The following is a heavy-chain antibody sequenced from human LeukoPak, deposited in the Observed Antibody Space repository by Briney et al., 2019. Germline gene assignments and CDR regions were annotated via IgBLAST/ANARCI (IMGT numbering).Heavy chain of an antibody. CDR3: ATSIVVVPAATGGTDAFDI. V-gene: IGHV3-23*01. D-gene: IGHD2-2*01. CDR2: ISGSDAGT. CDR1: GFTFNTYA. J-gene: IGHJ3*02. Sequence: GASLRLSCAASGFTFNTYAMSWVRQAPGRRLEWVSAISGSDAGTYHADSVKGRFAVSRDNSKNTLYLQMNSLRAEDTAVYYCATSIVVVPAATGGTDAFDIWGQGTMVTVSS.